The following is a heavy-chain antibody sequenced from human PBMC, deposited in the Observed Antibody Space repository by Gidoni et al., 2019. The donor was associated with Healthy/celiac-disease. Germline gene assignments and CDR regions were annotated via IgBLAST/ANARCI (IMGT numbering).Heavy chain of an antibody. D-gene: IGHD6-6*01. CDR2: IYYSGST. Sequence: QLQLQASGPGLVQPSETLSLPCTVSGCSIRSRSYYWGWIRQPPGKGLEWIGSIYYSGSTYYNPSLKSRVTISVDTSKKQFSLKLSSVTAADTAVYYGARNPIRSSSANWFDPWGQGTLVTVSS. J-gene: IGHJ5*02. V-gene: IGHV4-39*01. CDR1: GCSIRSRSYY. CDR3: ARNPIRSSSANWFDP.